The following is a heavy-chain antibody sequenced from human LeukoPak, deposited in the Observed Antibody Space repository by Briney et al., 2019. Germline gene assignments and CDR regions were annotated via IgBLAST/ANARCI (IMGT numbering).Heavy chain of an antibody. CDR1: GGSISSSYY. CDR2: IYYSGST. Sequence: PSETLSLTCTVSGGSISSSYYWSWIRQPPGKGLEWIGYIYYSGSTNYNPSLKSRVTISVDTSKNQFSLKLSSVTAADTAVYYCASDKFWGQGTLVTVSS. J-gene: IGHJ4*02. V-gene: IGHV4-61*01. CDR3: ASDKF.